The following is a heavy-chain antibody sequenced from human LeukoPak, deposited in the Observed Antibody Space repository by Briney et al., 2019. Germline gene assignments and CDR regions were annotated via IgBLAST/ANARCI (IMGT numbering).Heavy chain of an antibody. CDR1: GGSFTMSA. CDR3: ARALGYCSGGSCYSGLYYFDY. Sequence: ASLKVSCKASGGSFTMSAFNWVRQAPGQGLEWMGRIIPLLDKPNYSRKFQGRVTITADKSTSTAYMELSSLRSEDTAVYYCARALGYCSGGSCYSGLYYFDYWGQGTLVTVSS. J-gene: IGHJ4*02. D-gene: IGHD2-15*01. V-gene: IGHV1-69*04. CDR2: IIPLLDKP.